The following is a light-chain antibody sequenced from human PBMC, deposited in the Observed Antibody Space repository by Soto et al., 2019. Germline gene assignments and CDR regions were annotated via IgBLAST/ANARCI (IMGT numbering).Light chain of an antibody. CDR1: SGSVSTSYY. CDR2: STN. J-gene: IGLJ3*02. Sequence: QTVVTQEPSLSVSPGGTVTLTCGLSSGSVSTSYYPSWYQQPPCQAPRTLIYSTNTRSSGVPDRFSGSILGNKAALTITGAQADDESDYYCVLYMGSATLFGGGTKVTVL. V-gene: IGLV8-61*01. CDR3: VLYMGSATL.